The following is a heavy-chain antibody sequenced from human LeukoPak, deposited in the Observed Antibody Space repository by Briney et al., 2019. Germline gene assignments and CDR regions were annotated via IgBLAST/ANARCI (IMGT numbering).Heavy chain of an antibody. CDR3: ARANSHDGSGHFYQFDY. CDR1: VGSLSLHY. D-gene: IGHD3-22*01. Sequence: SATLSLTCTDSVGSLSLHYGRWFRQPPGKGLEWIGRISTTGIPTYNPPLRSRAPTTVDTCKNQFSLKVNSLTAADTAIYSGARANSHDGSGHFYQFDYWGQGTLVTVSS. CDR2: ISTTGIP. V-gene: IGHV4-4*07. J-gene: IGHJ4*02.